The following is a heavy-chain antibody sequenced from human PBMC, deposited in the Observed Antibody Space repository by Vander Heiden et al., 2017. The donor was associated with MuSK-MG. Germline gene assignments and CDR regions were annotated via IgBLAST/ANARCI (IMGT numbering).Heavy chain of an antibody. J-gene: IGHJ6*01. CDR1: GFTFRGSA. V-gene: IGHV3-73*02. CDR2: SRSKANSYAT. CDR3: TRHFLPGCCSIISCYTGGMDV. Sequence: EVQLVESGGGLVQPGGSLKLSCAASGFTFRGSAMHWVRQASGKGLEWVGRSRSKANSYATAYAASVKGSFTISRDDSKNTAYLQMNSLKTEDTALYHCTRHFLPGCCSIISCYTGGMDVW. D-gene: IGHD2-2*02.